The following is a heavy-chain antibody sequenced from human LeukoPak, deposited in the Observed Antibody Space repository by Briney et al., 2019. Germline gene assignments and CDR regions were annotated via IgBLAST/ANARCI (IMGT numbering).Heavy chain of an antibody. CDR3: ARSRGALRFLEWLKAYYFDY. CDR1: GGTFSSYA. V-gene: IGHV1-69*13. Sequence: SVKVSCKASGGTFSSYAISWVRQAPGQGLEWMGGIIPIFGTANYAQKFQGRVTITADESTSTAYMELSSLRSDDTAVYYCARSRGALRFLEWLKAYYFDYWGQGTLVTVSS. J-gene: IGHJ4*02. D-gene: IGHD3-3*01. CDR2: IIPIFGTA.